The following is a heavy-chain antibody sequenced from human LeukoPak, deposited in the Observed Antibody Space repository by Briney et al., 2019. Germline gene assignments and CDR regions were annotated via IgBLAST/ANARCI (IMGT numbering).Heavy chain of an antibody. CDR1: GFTFSNYD. V-gene: IGHV3-30*18. J-gene: IGHJ4*02. D-gene: IGHD6-13*01. Sequence: PGGSLRLSCAASGFTFSNYDMHWVRQAPGKGLEWVAVISYDGTNKYNADSVKGRFTISRDNSKNTLYLQMNSLRTEDTAVYYCAKALYSSSWYLDYWGQGTLVTVSS. CDR2: ISYDGTNK. CDR3: AKALYSSSWYLDY.